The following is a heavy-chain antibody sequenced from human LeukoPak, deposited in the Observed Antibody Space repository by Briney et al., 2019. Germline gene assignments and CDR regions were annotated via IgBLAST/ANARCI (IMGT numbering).Heavy chain of an antibody. CDR1: GFTFSSYS. CDR3: ARELAADDAFDI. CDR2: ISSSSSYI. V-gene: IGHV3-21*01. D-gene: IGHD6-19*01. Sequence: GGSLRLSCAASGFTFSSYSMNWVRQAPGKGLEWVSSISSSSSYIYYADSVKGRFTISRDNAKNSLYLQMNSLRAEDTAVYYCARELAADDAFDIWGQGTMVTVSS. J-gene: IGHJ3*02.